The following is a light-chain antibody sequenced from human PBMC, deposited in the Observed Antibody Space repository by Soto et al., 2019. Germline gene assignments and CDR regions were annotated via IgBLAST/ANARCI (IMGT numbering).Light chain of an antibody. V-gene: IGKV3-11*01. CDR3: QQRSNWPWT. J-gene: IGKJ1*01. Sequence: ETVLTQSPATLSLSPGQRATLSCRASPSVNSYLAWYQQKAGQAPRLLIYDASNRATGIPARFSGSGSGTDFTLTISSLEPEDFGVYYCQQRSNWPWTFGQGTKVEIK. CDR2: DAS. CDR1: PSVNSY.